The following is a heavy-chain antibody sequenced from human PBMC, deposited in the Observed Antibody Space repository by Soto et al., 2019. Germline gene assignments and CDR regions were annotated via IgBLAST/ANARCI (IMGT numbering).Heavy chain of an antibody. CDR2: INQDGSEK. CDR1: GFTFSTYW. CDR3: SRSLNS. V-gene: IGHV3-7*01. Sequence: GGSLRLSCAASGFTFSTYWMDWVRQTPGKGLEWVANINQDGSEKNYVDSVKGRFTISRNNAGNSLYLQMSRLTAEDSALYYCSRSLNSWGQGTLVTVSS. J-gene: IGHJ4*02.